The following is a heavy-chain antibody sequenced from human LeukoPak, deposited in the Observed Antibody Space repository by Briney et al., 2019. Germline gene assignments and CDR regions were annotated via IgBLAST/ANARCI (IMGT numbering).Heavy chain of an antibody. J-gene: IGHJ4*02. D-gene: IGHD4-17*01. CDR3: ARRGESASYGDYRFDY. Sequence: GGSLRLSCAASGFTFSSYSMNWVRQAPGRGLEWVSAISGSSGLTYYADSVKGRFTISRDNSKNTLFLQMNSLRAEDTAVYYCARRGESASYGDYRFDYWGQGTLVTVSS. V-gene: IGHV3-23*01. CDR2: ISGSSGLT. CDR1: GFTFSSYS.